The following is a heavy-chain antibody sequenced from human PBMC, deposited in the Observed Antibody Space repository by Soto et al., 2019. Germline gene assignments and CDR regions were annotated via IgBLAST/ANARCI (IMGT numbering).Heavy chain of an antibody. J-gene: IGHJ6*02. CDR3: ARDYGDSDWKNYYYYGMDV. CDR2: IWYDGSNK. D-gene: IGHD4-17*01. Sequence: QVQLVESGGGVVQPGMSLRLSCAASGFTFSSYGMHWVRQAPGKGLEWVAVIWYDGSNKYYADSVKGRFTISRDNSKNTLYLNRNSMRAEDTAVYYCARDYGDSDWKNYYYYGMDVWGQGTTVTVSS. CDR1: GFTFSSYG. V-gene: IGHV3-33*01.